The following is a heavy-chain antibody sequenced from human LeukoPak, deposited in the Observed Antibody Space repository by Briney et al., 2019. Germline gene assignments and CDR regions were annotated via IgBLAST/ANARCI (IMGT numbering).Heavy chain of an antibody. Sequence: AAVTVSCKVSGYTLTELSMHWVRQAPGKGGEWMGGFDPEDGETIYAQKFQGRVTMTEDTSTDTAYMELSSLRSEDTAVYYCATGVSYDSSGYYYRALAFDIWGQGTMVTVSS. CDR3: ATGVSYDSSGYYYRALAFDI. CDR1: GYTLTELS. D-gene: IGHD3-22*01. V-gene: IGHV1-24*01. J-gene: IGHJ3*02. CDR2: FDPEDGET.